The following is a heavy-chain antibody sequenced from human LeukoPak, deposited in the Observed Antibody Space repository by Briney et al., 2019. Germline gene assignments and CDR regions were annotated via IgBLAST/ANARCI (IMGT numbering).Heavy chain of an antibody. V-gene: IGHV3-23*01. D-gene: IGHD2-15*01. CDR2: ISSSGGGT. J-gene: IGHJ5*02. CDR1: GFIFSSYE. CDR3: AKPDVGVAAPSA. Sequence: GGSLRLSCAASGFIFSSYEMNWVRQAPGKGLEWVSAISSSGGGTYYADSVKGRFTISRDNSKNTLYLQMNSLRAEDTAVYYCAKPDVGVAAPSAWGQGTLVTVSS.